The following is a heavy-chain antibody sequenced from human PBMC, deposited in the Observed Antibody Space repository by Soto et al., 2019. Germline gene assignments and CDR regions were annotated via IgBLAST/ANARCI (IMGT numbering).Heavy chain of an antibody. Sequence: ASVKVSCKASGYTFTSYGISWVRQAPGQGLEWMGWISAYNGNTNYAQKLQGRVTMTTDTSTSTAYMELRSLRSDDTAVYYCAREHSGYSSGWVSSTYFAYWGQGTLVTV. CDR2: ISAYNGNT. CDR1: GYTFTSYG. D-gene: IGHD6-19*01. CDR3: AREHSGYSSGWVSSTYFAY. J-gene: IGHJ4*02. V-gene: IGHV1-18*04.